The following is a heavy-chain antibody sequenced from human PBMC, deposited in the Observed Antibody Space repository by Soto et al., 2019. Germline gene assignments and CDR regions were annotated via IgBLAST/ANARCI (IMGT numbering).Heavy chain of an antibody. D-gene: IGHD6-13*01. V-gene: IGHV3-30*18. CDR1: GFTFSSYG. CDR2: ISYDGSNK. Sequence: QVQLVESGGGVVQPGRSLRLSCAASGFTFSSYGMHWVRQAPGKGLEWVAVISYDGSNKYYADSVKGRFTISRDNSKNTLYLQMNSLRAEDTAVYYCAKDGAAAGTDWFDPWGQGTQVTVSS. CDR3: AKDGAAAGTDWFDP. J-gene: IGHJ5*02.